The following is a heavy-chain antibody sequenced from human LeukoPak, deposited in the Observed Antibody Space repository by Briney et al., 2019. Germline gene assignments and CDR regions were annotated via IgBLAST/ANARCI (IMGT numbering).Heavy chain of an antibody. CDR1: EFSVSSNY. CDR2: IYSGGST. CDR3: AGDPKLRYFDWLYALDY. Sequence: GGSLRLSCAASEFSVSSNYMSWVRQAPGKGLEWVSVIYSGGSTYYADSVKGRFTISRDNSKNTLYLQMNSLRAEDTAVYYCAGDPKLRYFDWLYALDYWGQGTLVTVSS. D-gene: IGHD3-9*01. V-gene: IGHV3-66*01. J-gene: IGHJ4*02.